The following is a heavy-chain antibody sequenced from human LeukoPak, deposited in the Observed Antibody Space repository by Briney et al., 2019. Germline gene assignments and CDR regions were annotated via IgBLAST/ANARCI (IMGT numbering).Heavy chain of an antibody. CDR1: LDSVSSNRAA. V-gene: IGHV6-1*01. CDR2: TYYRSKWYN. Sequence: SQTLSLTFAISLDSVSSNRAAWNWIRQSPARGLEWLGRTYYRSKWYNDYAVSVKSRITINPDTAKNQFALELNSVTPEDTAVYYCARALRFFDWLDYWGEGTLVTVSS. D-gene: IGHD3-9*01. J-gene: IGHJ4*02. CDR3: ARALRFFDWLDY.